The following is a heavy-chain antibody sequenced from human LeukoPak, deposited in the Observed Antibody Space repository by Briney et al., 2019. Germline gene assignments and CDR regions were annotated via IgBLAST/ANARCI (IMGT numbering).Heavy chain of an antibody. D-gene: IGHD2-15*01. V-gene: IGHV3-48*01. CDR3: ARGDCNGGSCYLSLTTIDY. CDR1: GFTFSSYS. Sequence: GGSLRLACAASGFTFSSYSMTSVRQAPGRGLEWVSYISISSSTIYYAHSGKGRFTISRDNAEKSLFLQMNSLRAEDTAVYYCARGDCNGGSCYLSLTTIDYWGQGTLVTVSS. J-gene: IGHJ4*02. CDR2: ISISSSTI.